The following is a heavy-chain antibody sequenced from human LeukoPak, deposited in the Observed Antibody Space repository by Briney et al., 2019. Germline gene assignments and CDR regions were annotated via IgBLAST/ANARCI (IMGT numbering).Heavy chain of an antibody. J-gene: IGHJ6*03. V-gene: IGHV4-39*07. CDR3: ARVPEGGIAAPGYYYYMDI. CDR1: GGSISSSSYY. CDR2: INHSGST. Sequence: SETLSLTCTVSGGSISSSSYYWSWIRQPPGKGLEWIGEINHSGSTNYNPSLKSRVTISVDTSKNQFSLKLSSVTAADTAVYYCARVPEGGIAAPGYYYYMDIWGKGTTVTVSS. D-gene: IGHD6-13*01.